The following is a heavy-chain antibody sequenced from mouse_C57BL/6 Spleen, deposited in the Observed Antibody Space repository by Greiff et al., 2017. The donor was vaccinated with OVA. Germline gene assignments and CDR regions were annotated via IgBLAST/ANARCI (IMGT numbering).Heavy chain of an antibody. D-gene: IGHD1-1*01. CDR1: GFTFSDYG. V-gene: IGHV5-17*01. Sequence: EVKVVESGGGLVKPGGSLKLSCAASGFTFSDYGMHWVRQAPEKGLEWVGYISSGSSSIYYADTVKGRFTISRDNAKNTLFLQMTSLRSEDTAMYYCARNRYYGSSPHWYFDVWGTGTTVTVSS. CDR3: ARNRYYGSSPHWYFDV. J-gene: IGHJ1*03. CDR2: ISSGSSSI.